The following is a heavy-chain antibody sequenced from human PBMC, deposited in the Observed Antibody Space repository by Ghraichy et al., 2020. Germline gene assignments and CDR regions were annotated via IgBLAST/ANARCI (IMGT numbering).Heavy chain of an antibody. V-gene: IGHV3-33*01. D-gene: IGHD4-11*01. CDR2: IWYDGSDK. CDR3: ARGDFGNSRDWYLDL. Sequence: GGSLRLSCAASGFSFSSFGMQWVRQAPGQGLEWVAVIWYDGSDKKYSDFVKGRFTISRDNSKNTLHLQMNSLRVEDTAVYYCARGDFGNSRDWYLDLWGRGTLVTVSS. J-gene: IGHJ2*01. CDR1: GFSFSSFG.